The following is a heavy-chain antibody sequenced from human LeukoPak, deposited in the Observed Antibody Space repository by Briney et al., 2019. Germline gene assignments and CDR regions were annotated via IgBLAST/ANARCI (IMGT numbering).Heavy chain of an antibody. V-gene: IGHV3-49*04. CDR3: TRNRAAAADYYFDY. D-gene: IGHD6-13*01. CDR2: IRSKAYGGTT. J-gene: IGHJ4*02. Sequence: GGSLRLSCTASGFTFGDYAMSWVRQAPGKGLEWVGFIRSKAYGGTTEYAASVKGRFTISRDDSKSIAYLQMNSLKTEDTAVYYCTRNRAAAADYYFDYWGQGTLVTVPS. CDR1: GFTFGDYA.